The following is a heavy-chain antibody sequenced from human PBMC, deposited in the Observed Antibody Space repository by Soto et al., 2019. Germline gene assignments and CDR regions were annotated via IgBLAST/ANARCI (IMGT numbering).Heavy chain of an antibody. CDR2: LNPGGTS. CDR3: ARQKYTNPTNRYYYYGMDV. V-gene: IGHV4-34*01. J-gene: IGHJ6*02. Sequence: SETLSLTCALYGESLNDYYCTWIRQSPGKGLEWIGQLNPGGTSTYNPSLESRVTISVDTSKNQFSLRLSSVTAADTAIYYCARQKYTNPTNRYYYYGMDVWGQGTTVTVSS. D-gene: IGHD2-8*01. CDR1: GESLNDYY.